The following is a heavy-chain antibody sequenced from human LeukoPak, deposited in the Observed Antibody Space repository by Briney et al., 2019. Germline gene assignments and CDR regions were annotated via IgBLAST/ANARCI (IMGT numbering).Heavy chain of an antibody. Sequence: PGGSLRLSCAASGFTFSSYGMHWVRQAPGNGLEWVALISYDGSNKYYTDSVKGRFTISRDNSKNTLYLQMDSLRAEDTAVYYCAKDRGYSYGYFDYWGQGTLVTVSS. CDR2: ISYDGSNK. CDR1: GFTFSSYG. D-gene: IGHD5-18*01. J-gene: IGHJ4*02. CDR3: AKDRGYSYGYFDY. V-gene: IGHV3-30*18.